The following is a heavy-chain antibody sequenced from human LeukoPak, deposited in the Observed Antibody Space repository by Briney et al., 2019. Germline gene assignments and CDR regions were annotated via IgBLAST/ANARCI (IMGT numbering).Heavy chain of an antibody. CDR1: GCTFTGYY. J-gene: IGHJ4*02. CDR3: ARRRIVGATSLLDY. Sequence: ASVKVSCKASGCTFTGYYMHWVRQAPGQGLEWMGWINPNSGGTNYAQKFQGRVTMTRDTSISTAYMELSRLRSDDTAVYYCARRRIVGATSLLDYWGQGTLVTVSS. V-gene: IGHV1-2*02. CDR2: INPNSGGT. D-gene: IGHD1-26*01.